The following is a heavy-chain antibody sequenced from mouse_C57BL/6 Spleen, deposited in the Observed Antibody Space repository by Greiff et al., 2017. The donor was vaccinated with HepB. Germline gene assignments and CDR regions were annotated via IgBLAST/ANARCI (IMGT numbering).Heavy chain of an antibody. CDR1: GYAFSSYW. Sequence: QVQLQQSGAELVKPGASVKISCKASGYAFSSYWMNWVKQRPGKGLEWIGQIYPGDGDTNYNGKFKGKATLTADKSSSTAYMQLSSLTSEDSAVYFCARGESSYGYFDVWGTGTTVTVSS. CDR3: ARGESSYGYFDV. D-gene: IGHD1-1*01. V-gene: IGHV1-80*01. CDR2: IYPGDGDT. J-gene: IGHJ1*03.